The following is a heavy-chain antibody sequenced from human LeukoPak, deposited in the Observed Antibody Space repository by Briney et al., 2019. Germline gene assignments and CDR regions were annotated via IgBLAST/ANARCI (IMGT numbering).Heavy chain of an antibody. CDR1: GDSLSNNNVA. D-gene: IGHD5-18*01. V-gene: IGHV6-1*01. CDR3: ARGCYSSFDY. Sequence: SQTLSLTCAISGDSLSNNNVAWNWIRQSPSRGLEWLGRTYYRSKWNTDYAVSVKSRITINSDTSKNQFSLQLNSVTPEDTAVYYCARGCYSSFDYWDQGTLVNVSS. J-gene: IGHJ4*02. CDR2: TYYRSKWNT.